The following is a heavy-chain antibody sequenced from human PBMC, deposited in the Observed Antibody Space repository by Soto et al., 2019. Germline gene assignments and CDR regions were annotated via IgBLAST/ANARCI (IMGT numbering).Heavy chain of an antibody. D-gene: IGHD3-3*01. CDR1: GFTFSSYA. Sequence: EVQLLESGGGLVQPGGSLRLSCAASGFTFSSYAMSWVRQAPGKGLEWVSAISGSGGSTYYADSVKGRFTISRDNSKNTLYLQMNNLRAEDTAVYYCAKFYYDFWSGPVDYWGQGTLVTVSS. J-gene: IGHJ4*02. CDR2: ISGSGGST. CDR3: AKFYYDFWSGPVDY. V-gene: IGHV3-23*01.